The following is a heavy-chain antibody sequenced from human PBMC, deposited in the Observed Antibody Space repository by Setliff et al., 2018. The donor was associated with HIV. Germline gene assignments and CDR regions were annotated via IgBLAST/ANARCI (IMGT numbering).Heavy chain of an antibody. D-gene: IGHD3-9*01. J-gene: IGHJ4*02. CDR1: GGSFTNYF. Sequence: SETLSLTCAVYGGSFTNYFWSWIRQSPGKGLEWIGEINHSGRTKYNPSLKSRVTMSVDTSKNQFSLKLSSVTAADTAVYYCAREDWAEHYWGQGTLVTVSS. CDR3: AREDWAEHY. CDR2: INHSGRT. V-gene: IGHV4-34*10.